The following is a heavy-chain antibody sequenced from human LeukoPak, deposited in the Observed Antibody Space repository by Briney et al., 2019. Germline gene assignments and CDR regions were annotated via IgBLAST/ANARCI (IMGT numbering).Heavy chain of an antibody. Sequence: PGGSLRLSCAASGFIFSSYAMYWVRQAPGKGLEWVSLISGSGSGTYYADSVKGRFTISRDNSKNTLYLQMNSLRAEDTAIYYCAKGHVSAGDTYYHYYMDVWGKGTTVTVSS. J-gene: IGHJ6*03. V-gene: IGHV3-23*01. D-gene: IGHD2-21*02. CDR1: GFIFSSYA. CDR2: ISGSGSGT. CDR3: AKGHVSAGDTYYHYYMDV.